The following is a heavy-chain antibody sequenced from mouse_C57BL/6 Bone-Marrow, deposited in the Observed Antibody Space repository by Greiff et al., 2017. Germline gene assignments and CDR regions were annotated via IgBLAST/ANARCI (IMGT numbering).Heavy chain of an antibody. CDR3: ARGELQHYFDY. CDR1: GYTFTDYY. Sequence: QVQLQQSGAELVRPGASVKLSCKASGYTFTDYYINWVKQRPGQGLEWIARIYPGSGNTYYNEKFKGKATLTAEKSSSTAYMQLSSLTSEYSAVYFCARGELQHYFDYWGQGTTLTVSS. V-gene: IGHV1-76*01. J-gene: IGHJ2*01. CDR2: IYPGSGNT.